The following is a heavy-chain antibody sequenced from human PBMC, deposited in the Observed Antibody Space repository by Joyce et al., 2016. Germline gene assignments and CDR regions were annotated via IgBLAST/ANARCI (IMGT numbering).Heavy chain of an antibody. CDR3: TRDYDFWSGSSDYHYYNMDV. CDR2: IRSKAFHGTT. V-gene: IGHV3-49*03. D-gene: IGHD3-3*01. CDR1: GFSFGYYV. J-gene: IGHJ6*03. Sequence: SGFSFGYYVMSWFRQAPGKGREWVSFIRSKAFHGTTEYAASVKGRFVISRDDSKGIAYLQMNSLRTEDTAVYYCTRDYDFWSGSSDYHYYNMDVWGKGTTVIVSS.